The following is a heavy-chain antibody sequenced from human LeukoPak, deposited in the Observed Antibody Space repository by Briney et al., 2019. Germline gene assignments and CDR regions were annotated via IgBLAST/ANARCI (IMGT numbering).Heavy chain of an antibody. CDR2: INPSGGST. J-gene: IGHJ4*02. D-gene: IGHD3-22*01. V-gene: IGHV1-46*01. Sequence: GASVKVSCKASGYTFTSYYMHWVRQAPGQGLERRGMINPSGGSTSYAQKFPGRVTMTRDMSTSTVYMELSSLRSEDTAVYYCARGWRAHYDSSGYYPRIFDYWGQGTLVTVSS. CDR1: GYTFTSYY. CDR3: ARGWRAHYDSSGYYPRIFDY.